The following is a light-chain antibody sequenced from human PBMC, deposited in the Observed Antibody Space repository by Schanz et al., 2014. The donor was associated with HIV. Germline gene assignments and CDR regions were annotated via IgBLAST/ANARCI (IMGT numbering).Light chain of an antibody. CDR2: DAS. Sequence: EIVLTQSPGTLSLSPGERATLSCRASQSISSYLAWYQQKPGQAPRLLVYDASHRAAGIPARFSGSGSGTDFTLTISGLEPEDFAVYYCQQYGSSSWTFGQGTKVDLK. J-gene: IGKJ1*01. CDR3: QQYGSSSWT. V-gene: IGKV3-11*01. CDR1: QSISSY.